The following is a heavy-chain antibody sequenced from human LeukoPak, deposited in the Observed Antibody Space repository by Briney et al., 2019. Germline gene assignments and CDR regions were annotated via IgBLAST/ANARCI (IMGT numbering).Heavy chain of an antibody. CDR2: INPNSGRT. CDR3: ARGGGKGATKSG. CDR1: GYTFIGYY. V-gene: IGHV1-2*02. J-gene: IGHJ4*02. Sequence: ASVKVSCKASGYTFIGYYMHWVRQAPGQGLEWIGWINPNSGRTKYEQKLQGRVTMTRDTSNNTVYMKLSRRRADDAAVYYCARGGGKGATKSGWGQGTLVTVSS. D-gene: IGHD3-10*01.